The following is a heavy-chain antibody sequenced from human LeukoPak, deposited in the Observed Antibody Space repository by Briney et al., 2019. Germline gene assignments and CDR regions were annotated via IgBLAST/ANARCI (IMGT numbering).Heavy chain of an antibody. CDR1: GFSLSTSGVG. Sequence: SGPTLVNPTQTLTLTCTFSGFSLSTSGVGVGWIRQPPGKALVWLALIYWDDDKRYSPSLKSRLTITKDTSKNQVVLTMISMDPVDTATYYCAHSLGGGNSCYFDYWGQGTLVTVSS. CDR3: AHSLGGGNSCYFDY. J-gene: IGHJ4*02. D-gene: IGHD4-23*01. V-gene: IGHV2-5*02. CDR2: IYWDDDK.